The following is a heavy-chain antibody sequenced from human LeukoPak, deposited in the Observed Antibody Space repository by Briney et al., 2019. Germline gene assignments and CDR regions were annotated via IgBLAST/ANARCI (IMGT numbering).Heavy chain of an antibody. CDR1: GGSMSGYY. CDR3: ARQGGYCSASGCPGGFHYMDV. V-gene: IGHV4-4*09. CDR2: IYTFGST. Sequence: PSETLSLTCTVSGGSMSGYYWSWIRQPPGKGLEWIGFIYTFGSTKYNPSLKSRVTISGDMSRRQFSLKLTSVTAADTAVYFCARQGGYCSASGCPGGFHYMDVWGKGTTVAVSS. D-gene: IGHD2-15*01. J-gene: IGHJ6*03.